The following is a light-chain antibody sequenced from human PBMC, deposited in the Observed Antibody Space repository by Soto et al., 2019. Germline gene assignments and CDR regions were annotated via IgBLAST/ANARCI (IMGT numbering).Light chain of an antibody. CDR2: DVS. J-gene: IGLJ1*01. CDR1: SSDVGAYNS. Sequence: QSALAQPASVSGSPGQSITISCTGTSSDVGAYNSVSWYQQHPGKAPKVMIYDVSNRPSGVSNRFSGSKSGNTASLTISGLQAEDEADYYCSSYTISGNYVFGTGTRSPS. CDR3: SSYTISGNYV. V-gene: IGLV2-14*01.